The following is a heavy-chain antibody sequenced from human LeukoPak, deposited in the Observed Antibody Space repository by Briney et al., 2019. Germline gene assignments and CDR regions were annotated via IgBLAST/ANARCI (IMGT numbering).Heavy chain of an antibody. CDR1: GFTVGNNH. Sequence: PGGSLRLSCAASGFTVGNNHMNWVRQAPGKGLEWVSLIFSHGETSYADSVKGRFTISRDNSKNTLYLQMNSLRVEDTAVYYCGKELDYGDYLDYWGQGTLVTVSS. D-gene: IGHD4-17*01. CDR3: GKELDYGDYLDY. V-gene: IGHV3-66*01. CDR2: IFSHGET. J-gene: IGHJ4*02.